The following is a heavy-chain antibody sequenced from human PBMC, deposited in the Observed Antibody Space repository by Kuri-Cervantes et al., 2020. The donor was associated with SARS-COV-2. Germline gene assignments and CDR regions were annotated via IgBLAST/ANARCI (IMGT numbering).Heavy chain of an antibody. CDR3: ARRDVVGPTAGAFAI. D-gene: IGHD1-26*01. V-gene: IGHV4-61*02. J-gene: IGHJ3*02. Sequence: SETLSLTCTVSGASISSDSYYWTWIRQPAGKGLEWIGRVHSSGSADYNPPLKSRVTISLDTSKNQFSLKLSSVTAADTAVYYCARRDVVGPTAGAFAIWGQGTMVTVSS. CDR1: GASISSDSYY. CDR2: VHSSGSA.